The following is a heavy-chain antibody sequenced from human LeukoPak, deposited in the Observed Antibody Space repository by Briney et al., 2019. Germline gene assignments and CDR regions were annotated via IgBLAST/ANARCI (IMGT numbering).Heavy chain of an antibody. J-gene: IGHJ4*02. Sequence: PGGPLRLSCATSGFSFTDYPLNWVRQAPGKGLEWISNIRTTAEGAKYAYYADSVKGRVTSSRDDGNNTLYLHMNSLRDDDTAVYYCATDQRYAFDYWGQGILVTVSS. D-gene: IGHD3-9*01. V-gene: IGHV3-48*02. CDR3: ATDQRYAFDY. CDR2: IRTTAEGAKYA. CDR1: GFSFTDYP.